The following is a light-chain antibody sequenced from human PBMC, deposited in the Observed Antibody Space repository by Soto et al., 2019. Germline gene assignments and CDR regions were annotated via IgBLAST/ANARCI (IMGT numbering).Light chain of an antibody. CDR2: TTS. CDR1: QSINSH. V-gene: IGKV1-39*01. CDR3: QQCDSTPQT. J-gene: IGKJ4*01. Sequence: DIQMTQSPSSLSASVGDRVTITCRASQSINSHLNWYQQKPGKPPKLLIHTTSSLQSGVPSRFSGSGAGTDFTLTISTLQPEDFATYSCQQCDSTPQTFGGGTKLEIK.